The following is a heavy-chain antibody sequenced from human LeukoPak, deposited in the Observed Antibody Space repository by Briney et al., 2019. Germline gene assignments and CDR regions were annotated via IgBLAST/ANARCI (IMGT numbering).Heavy chain of an antibody. Sequence: SETLSLTCVVYGGSFSGYYWTWFRQPLGKGLEWIGDISHTGRTNYSPSLKSRVGISLDTSKSHFSLKLSSVSAADTAMYYCARNFDIWGQGTMVTVSS. CDR3: ARNFDI. CDR1: GGSFSGYY. J-gene: IGHJ3*02. V-gene: IGHV4-34*01. CDR2: ISHTGRT.